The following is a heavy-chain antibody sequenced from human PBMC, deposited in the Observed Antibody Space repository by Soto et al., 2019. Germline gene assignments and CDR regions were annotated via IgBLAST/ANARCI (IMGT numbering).Heavy chain of an antibody. V-gene: IGHV3-48*02. J-gene: IGHJ6*02. CDR3: ARDGYCVSTTCYFLPDV. D-gene: IGHD2-2*03. CDR2: ISSSSSTI. CDR1: GFTFSRYG. Sequence: EVQVVESGGGLVQPGGSLRLSCAASGFTFSRYGMNWVRQAPGKGQEWVAYISSSSSTIYYADSVKGRFTISRDNAKNSLYLQMNSLRDEDSAVYYCARDGYCVSTTCYFLPDVWGQGTTVTVSS.